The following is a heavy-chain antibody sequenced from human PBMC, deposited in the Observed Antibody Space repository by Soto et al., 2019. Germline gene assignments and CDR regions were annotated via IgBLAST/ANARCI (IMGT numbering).Heavy chain of an antibody. V-gene: IGHV1-69*01. J-gene: IGHJ6*02. Sequence: QVQLVQSGAEVKKPGSSVKVSCKASGGTFSSYAISWVRQAPGQGLEWMGGIIPIFGTANYAQKFQGRVTITADESTSTAYMELSSLRSEDTAVYYCARGCGGDCYSPDYYYYYGMDVWGQGTTVAVSS. CDR1: GGTFSSYA. CDR2: IIPIFGTA. CDR3: ARGCGGDCYSPDYYYYYGMDV. D-gene: IGHD2-21*02.